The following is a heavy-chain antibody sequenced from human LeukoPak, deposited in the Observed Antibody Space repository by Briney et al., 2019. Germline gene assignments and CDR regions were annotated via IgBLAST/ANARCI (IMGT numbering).Heavy chain of an antibody. D-gene: IGHD3-22*01. CDR3: AKTDMIVVANDY. Sequence: GGSLRLSCAASGFTFSSYAMSWVRQAPGKGLEWVSAISGSGGSTYYADSVKGRSTISRDNSKNTLYLQMNSLRAEDTAVYYCAKTDMIVVANDYWGQGTLVTVSS. CDR2: ISGSGGST. J-gene: IGHJ4*02. CDR1: GFTFSSYA. V-gene: IGHV3-23*01.